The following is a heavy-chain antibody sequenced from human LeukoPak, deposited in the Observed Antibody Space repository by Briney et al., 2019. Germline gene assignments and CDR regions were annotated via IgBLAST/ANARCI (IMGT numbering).Heavy chain of an antibody. CDR1: GGSFSGYY. CDR2: INHSGST. D-gene: IGHD1-26*01. J-gene: IGHJ4*02. V-gene: IGHV4-34*01. CDR3: ARGYSGSHIDY. Sequence: SETLSLTCAVYGGSFSGYYWSWIRQPPGKGLEWRGEINHSGSTNYNPSLKSRVHISVDTSKNQFSRQLSSVTAAETAVYYCARGYSGSHIDYWGEGTLVTLSS.